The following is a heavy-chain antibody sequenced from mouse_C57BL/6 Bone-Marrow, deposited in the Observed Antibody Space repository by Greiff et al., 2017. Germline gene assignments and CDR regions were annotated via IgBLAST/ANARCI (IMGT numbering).Heavy chain of an antibody. D-gene: IGHD1-1*01. CDR3: AIPRYSSSLYAMDY. CDR1: GYTFTSYW. V-gene: IGHV1-74*01. Sequence: QVQLQQPGAELVKPGASVKVSCKASGYTFTSYWMHWVKQRPGQGLEWIGRIHPSDSDTNYNQQFKGKATFTVDNTSSTAYMQLSSLTSEDSAVYDGAIPRYSSSLYAMDYWGQGTSVTVSS. J-gene: IGHJ4*01. CDR2: IHPSDSDT.